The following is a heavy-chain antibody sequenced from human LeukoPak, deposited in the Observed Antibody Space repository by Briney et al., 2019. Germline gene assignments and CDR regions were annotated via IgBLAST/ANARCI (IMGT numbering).Heavy chain of an antibody. CDR1: GFTFSSYA. V-gene: IGHV3-64*01. CDR2: ISSNGGST. J-gene: IGHJ5*02. CDR3: ARDRSLYGSGSYIFDP. Sequence: GGSLRLSCAASGFTFSSYAMHWVRQAPGKGLEYVSAISSNGGSTYYANSVKGRFTISRDNSKNTLYLQMGSLRAEDMAVYYCARDRSLYGSGSYIFDPWGQGTLVTVSS. D-gene: IGHD3-10*01.